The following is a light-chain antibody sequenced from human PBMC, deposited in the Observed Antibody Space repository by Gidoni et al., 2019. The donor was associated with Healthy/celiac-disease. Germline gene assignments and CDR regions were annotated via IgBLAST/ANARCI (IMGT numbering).Light chain of an antibody. Sequence: SSVLTPPPSLSVAPGQTARITCGGNNIGSKSVHWYQQKPGQAPVMVVYDDSDRPSGIPERFSGSKSGNTATLTISRVEAGDEADYYCQVWDSSSDHVVFGGGTKLTVL. CDR3: QVWDSSSDHVV. CDR2: DDS. CDR1: NIGSKS. V-gene: IGLV3-21*02. J-gene: IGLJ2*01.